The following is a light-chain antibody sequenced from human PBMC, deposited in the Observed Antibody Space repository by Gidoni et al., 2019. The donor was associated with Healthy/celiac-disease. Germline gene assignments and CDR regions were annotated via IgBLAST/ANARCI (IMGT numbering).Light chain of an antibody. CDR2: AAS. CDR3: QQLNSYQIT. V-gene: IGKV1-9*01. Sequence: IQLTQSPSSLSASVGDRVTITCRASQGISSYLAWYQQKPGKAPKLPIYAASTLQSGVPSRFSGSGSGTDFTLTISSLQPEDFATYYCQQLNSYQITFGQGTRLEIK. CDR1: QGISSY. J-gene: IGKJ5*01.